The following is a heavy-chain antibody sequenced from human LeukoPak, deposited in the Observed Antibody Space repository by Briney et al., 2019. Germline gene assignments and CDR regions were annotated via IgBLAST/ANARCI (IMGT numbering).Heavy chain of an antibody. D-gene: IGHD5-24*01. CDR3: AKPRMATTNYFDY. CDR1: GFTFSSSD. CDR2: ISYDGNNK. V-gene: IGHV3-30*18. J-gene: IGHJ4*02. Sequence: GRSLRLSCAASGFTFSSSDMHWVRQAPGKGLEWAAIISYDGNNKYYADSVKGRFTISRDNSKNTLYLQMNSLRAEDTAVYYCAKPRMATTNYFDYWGQGTLVTVSS.